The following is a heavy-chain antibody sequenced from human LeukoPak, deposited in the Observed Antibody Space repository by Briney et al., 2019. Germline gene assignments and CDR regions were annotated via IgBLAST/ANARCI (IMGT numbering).Heavy chain of an antibody. CDR1: GGSISGYY. Sequence: SETLSLTCTVSGGSISGYYWNWIRQPPGKGLEWIERIYTSGNTNYNPSLKSRVTMSVDTSKNQFFLKLFSVTAADTAVYYCARDLGGYNYGYSFDFWGQGTLVTVSS. CDR2: IYTSGNT. D-gene: IGHD5-18*01. V-gene: IGHV4-4*07. CDR3: ARDLGGYNYGYSFDF. J-gene: IGHJ4*02.